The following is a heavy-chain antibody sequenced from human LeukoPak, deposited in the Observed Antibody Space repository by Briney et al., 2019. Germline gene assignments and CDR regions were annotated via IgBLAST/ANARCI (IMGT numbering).Heavy chain of an antibody. CDR2: ISGSGGST. CDR1: GFTFSSYA. D-gene: IGHD3-22*01. CDR3: AKDRTHYYDSSALDY. Sequence: PGGSLRLSCAASGFTFSSYAMSWVRQAPGKGLEWVSAISGSGGSTYYADSVKGRFTISRDNSKNTLYLQMNSLRAEDTAVYYCAKDRTHYYDSSALDYWGQGTLVTVSS. J-gene: IGHJ4*02. V-gene: IGHV3-23*01.